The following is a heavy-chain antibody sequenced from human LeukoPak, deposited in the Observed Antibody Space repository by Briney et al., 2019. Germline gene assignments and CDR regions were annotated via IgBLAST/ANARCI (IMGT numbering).Heavy chain of an antibody. CDR2: MNPNSGNT. D-gene: IGHD6-13*01. CDR1: GYTFTSYD. J-gene: IGHJ6*02. V-gene: IGHV1-8*02. CDR3: ARDLRVGQQLVHSYYYYYYGMDV. Sequence: ASAKVSCKASGYTFTSYDINWVRQATGQGLEWMGWMNPNSGNTGYAQKFQGRVTMTRNTSISTAYMELSSLRSEDTAVYYCARDLRVGQQLVHSYYYYYYGMDVWGQGTTVTVSS.